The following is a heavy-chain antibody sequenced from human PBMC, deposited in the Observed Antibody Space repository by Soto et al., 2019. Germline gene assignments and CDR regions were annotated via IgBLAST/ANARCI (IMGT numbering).Heavy chain of an antibody. CDR1: GGSIGRGGYA. CDR3: ARDSSGYYIFDY. D-gene: IGHD3-22*01. J-gene: IGHJ4*02. V-gene: IGHV4-30-2*01. CDR2: IYHSGST. Sequence: TLSLTCAVSGGSIGRGGYASICMRQPPGKGLEWIGYIYHSGSTYYNPSLKSRVTISVDRSKNQFSLKLSSVTAADTAVYYCARDSSGYYIFDYWGQGTLVTVSS.